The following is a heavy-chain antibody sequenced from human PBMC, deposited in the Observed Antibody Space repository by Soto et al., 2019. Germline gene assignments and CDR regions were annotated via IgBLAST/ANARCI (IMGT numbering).Heavy chain of an antibody. CDR2: TSSDGSST. CDR3: ARETIRAFDI. V-gene: IGHV3-74*01. D-gene: IGHD3-9*01. J-gene: IGHJ3*02. Sequence: EVQLVESGGGLVQPGGSLRLSCAASGFTFSGYWMHWVRQAPGKGLVWVSRTSSDGSSTNYADSLKDRFTISRDNAKNTLYLQMNSLRAEDTAVYYCARETIRAFDIWGQGTMVTVSS. CDR1: GFTFSGYW.